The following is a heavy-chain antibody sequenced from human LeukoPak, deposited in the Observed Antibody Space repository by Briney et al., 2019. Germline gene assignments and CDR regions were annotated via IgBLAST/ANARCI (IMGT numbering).Heavy chain of an antibody. J-gene: IGHJ6*03. CDR3: ARGHHPGDYGRLAGPGYYMDV. CDR2: INWNGGST. CDR1: GFTFDDYG. Sequence: GGSLRLSCAASGFTFDDYGMSWVRQAPGKGLEWVSGINWNGGSTGYADSVKGRFTISRDNAKNTVYLQMKGLRIEDTAVYYCARGHHPGDYGRLAGPGYYMDVWGKGTTVTVSS. D-gene: IGHD4-17*01. V-gene: IGHV3-20*04.